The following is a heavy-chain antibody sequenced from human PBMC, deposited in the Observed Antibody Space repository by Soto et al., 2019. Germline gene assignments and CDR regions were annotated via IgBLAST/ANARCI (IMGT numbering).Heavy chain of an antibody. D-gene: IGHD4-17*01. CDR2: SSAYSGNT. Sequence: QVQLVQSGAEVKKPGASVKVSCKASGYTFTTYGITWVRQAPGQGLEWMGWSSAYSGNTNYAQKLQGRLTVTTDPPTTTAYMDLRSLRADDTAVYYWAIVVQAGDYRDYGRYYLDSGGNGTLVTVSS. J-gene: IGHJ4*01. CDR3: AIVVQAGDYRDYGRYYLDS. V-gene: IGHV1-18*04. CDR1: GYTFTTYG.